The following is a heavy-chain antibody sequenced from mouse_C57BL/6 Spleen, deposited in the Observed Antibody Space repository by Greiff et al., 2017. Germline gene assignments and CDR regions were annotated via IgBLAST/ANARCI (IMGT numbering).Heavy chain of an antibody. Sequence: QVQLQESGPGLVAPSQSLSITCTVSGFSLTSYGVHWVRQPPGKGLEWLVVIWSDGSTTYNSALKSRLSISKDNSKSQVFLKMNSLQTDDTAMYYCARHGDYDDYAMDYWGQGTSVTVSS. D-gene: IGHD2-4*01. V-gene: IGHV2-6-1*01. CDR3: ARHGDYDDYAMDY. CDR2: IWSDGST. CDR1: GFSLTSYG. J-gene: IGHJ4*01.